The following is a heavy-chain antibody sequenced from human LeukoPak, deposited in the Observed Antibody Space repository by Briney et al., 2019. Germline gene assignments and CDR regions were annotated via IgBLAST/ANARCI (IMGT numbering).Heavy chain of an antibody. CDR1: GGSFSGYY. Sequence: PSETLSLTCAVYGGSFSGYYWSWIRQPPGKGLEWIGEINHSGSTNYNPPLKSRVTISVDTSKNQFSLKLSSVTAADTAVYYCAKKQWLDYYYYYYYMDVWGKGTTVTVSS. J-gene: IGHJ6*03. V-gene: IGHV4-34*01. D-gene: IGHD6-19*01. CDR2: INHSGST. CDR3: AKKQWLDYYYYYYYMDV.